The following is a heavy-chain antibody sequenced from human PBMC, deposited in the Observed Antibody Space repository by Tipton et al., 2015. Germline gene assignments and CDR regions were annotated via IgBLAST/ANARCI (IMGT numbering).Heavy chain of an antibody. CDR1: SDSISKYY. Sequence: TLSLTCSVSSDSISKYYWSWIRQPPGKELEWIGCIQYSGSTNYNPSLKSRVTISVDTSKTQFSLKMSSVTASDTAVYYCARARGRHGRLLDSWGQGILVTVSS. CDR3: ARARGRHGRLLDS. J-gene: IGHJ4*02. CDR2: IQYSGST. D-gene: IGHD4-17*01. V-gene: IGHV4-59*01.